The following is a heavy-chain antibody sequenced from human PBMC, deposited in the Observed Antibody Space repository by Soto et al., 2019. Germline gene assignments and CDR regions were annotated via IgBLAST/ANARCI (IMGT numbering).Heavy chain of an antibody. Sequence: GGSLRLSCAASGFTFSSYGMHWVRQAPGKGLEWVAVISYDGSNKYYADSVKGRFTISRDNSKNTLYLQMNSLRAEDTAVYYCAKDNVLGIVLRFLEWNLTYWGQGTLVTVSS. D-gene: IGHD3-3*01. CDR1: GFTFSSYG. V-gene: IGHV3-30*18. J-gene: IGHJ4*02. CDR3: AKDNVLGIVLRFLEWNLTY. CDR2: ISYDGSNK.